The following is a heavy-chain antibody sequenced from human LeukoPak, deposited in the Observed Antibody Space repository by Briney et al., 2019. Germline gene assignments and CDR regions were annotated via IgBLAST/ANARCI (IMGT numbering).Heavy chain of an antibody. Sequence: SETLSLTCTVSGGSISSYYWSWIRQPPGKGLEWIGYIYYSGSTNYNPSLKSRVTISVDTSKNQFSLKLSSVTAADTAVYYCARISSSWTLYFDYWGQGTLVTVSS. CDR2: IYYSGST. V-gene: IGHV4-59*01. CDR1: GGSISSYY. J-gene: IGHJ4*02. D-gene: IGHD6-13*01. CDR3: ARISSSWTLYFDY.